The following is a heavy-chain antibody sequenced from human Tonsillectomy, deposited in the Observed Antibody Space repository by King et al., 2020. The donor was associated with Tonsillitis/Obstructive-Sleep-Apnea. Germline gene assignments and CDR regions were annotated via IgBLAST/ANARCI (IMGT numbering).Heavy chain of an antibody. CDR3: AKDPASDYGSGSYYTHYYYYMDV. D-gene: IGHD3-10*01. CDR2: ISGSGGTT. CDR1: GVAFSSNS. Sequence: VQLAESGGGLVQPGGSLRLSCAASGVAFSSNSMSWVRQAPGKGLDWVSCISGSGGTTYYADSVKGRFTISRDNSKNTLYLQMNSLRAEDTAVYYCAKDPASDYGSGSYYTHYYYYMDV. V-gene: IGHV3-23*04. J-gene: IGHJ6*03.